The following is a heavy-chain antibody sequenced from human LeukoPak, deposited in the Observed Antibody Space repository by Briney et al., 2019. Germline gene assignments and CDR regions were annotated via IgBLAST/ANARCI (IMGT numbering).Heavy chain of an antibody. V-gene: IGHV3-30*04. Sequence: GGSLRLTCAASGFTFSSYAMHWVRQAPGKGLEWVAVISYDGSNKYYADSVKGRFTISRDNSKNTLYLQMNSLRAEDTAVYYCARIIDIVATFDYWGQGTLVTVSS. D-gene: IGHD5-12*01. CDR3: ARIIDIVATFDY. CDR1: GFTFSSYA. J-gene: IGHJ4*02. CDR2: ISYDGSNK.